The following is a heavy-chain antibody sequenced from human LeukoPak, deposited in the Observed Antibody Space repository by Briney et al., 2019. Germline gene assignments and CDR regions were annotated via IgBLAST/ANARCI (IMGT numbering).Heavy chain of an antibody. Sequence: GGSLRLSCAGSGFTSSSYAMSWVRQAPGKGLEWVSAISAGGGSTYYADSVKGRFTISRDNSKNTMYLQMNSLRAEDTAVYYCAKGGTIGDGITIFGVAMDVWGQGTTVTVSS. D-gene: IGHD3-3*01. CDR1: GFTSSSYA. V-gene: IGHV3-23*01. CDR2: ISAGGGST. J-gene: IGHJ6*02. CDR3: AKGGTIGDGITIFGVAMDV.